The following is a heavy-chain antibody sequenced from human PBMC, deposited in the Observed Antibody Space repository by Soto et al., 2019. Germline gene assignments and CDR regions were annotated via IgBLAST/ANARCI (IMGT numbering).Heavy chain of an antibody. CDR1: GYTFTAYA. CDR3: ARGEYYDSSGPDYFDY. J-gene: IGHJ4*02. CDR2: ISADNGNT. V-gene: IGHV1-18*01. Sequence: ASVKVSCKASGYTFTAYALRSVRQAPGHRLEWMGWISADNGNTKYAQKFQDRVNINTDTSTSTAYMELRSLRSDDTAVYYCARGEYYDSSGPDYFDYWGQGTLVTVSS. D-gene: IGHD3-22*01.